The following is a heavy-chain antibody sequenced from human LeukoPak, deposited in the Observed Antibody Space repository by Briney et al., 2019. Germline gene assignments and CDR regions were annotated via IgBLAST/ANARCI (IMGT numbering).Heavy chain of an antibody. D-gene: IGHD3-16*02. CDR1: GYTLTELS. Sequence: AASVKVFCKVSGYTLTELSMHWVRQAPGKGLEWMGGFDPEDGETIYAQKFQGRVTMTEDTSTDTAYMELSSLRSEDTAVYYCATVPSLMITFGGVIISDAFDIWGQGTMVTVSS. J-gene: IGHJ3*02. CDR2: FDPEDGET. V-gene: IGHV1-24*01. CDR3: ATVPSLMITFGGVIISDAFDI.